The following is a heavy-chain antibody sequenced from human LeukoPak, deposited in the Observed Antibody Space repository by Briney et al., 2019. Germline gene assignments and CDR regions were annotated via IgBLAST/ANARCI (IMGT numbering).Heavy chain of an antibody. CDR1: GYTFTGYY. J-gene: IGHJ6*02. V-gene: IGHV1-2*02. D-gene: IGHD1-14*01. CDR2: INPNGGGT. CDR3: ARDPRRIKYGMDV. Sequence: ASVKVSCKASGYTFTGYYMHWVRQAPGQGLEWMGWINPNGGGTNYAQKFQGRVTMTRDTSISTAYMELSRLRSDDTAVYYCARDPRRIKYGMDVWGQGTTVTVSS.